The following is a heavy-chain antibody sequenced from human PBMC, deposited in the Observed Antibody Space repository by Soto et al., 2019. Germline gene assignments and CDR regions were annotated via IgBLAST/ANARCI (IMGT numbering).Heavy chain of an antibody. D-gene: IGHD1-26*01. Sequence: PSETLSLTCAVYGGSFSGYYWSWIRQPPGKGLEWIGEINHSGSTNYNPSLKSRVTISVDTSKNQFSLKLSSVTAADTAVYYCARNVGGSYYNWFDPWGQGTLVTVSS. V-gene: IGHV4-34*01. CDR2: INHSGST. J-gene: IGHJ5*02. CDR3: ARNVGGSYYNWFDP. CDR1: GGSFSGYY.